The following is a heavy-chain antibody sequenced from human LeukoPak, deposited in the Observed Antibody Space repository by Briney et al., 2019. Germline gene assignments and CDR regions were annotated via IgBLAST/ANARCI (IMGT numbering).Heavy chain of an antibody. CDR2: IKQDGSEK. J-gene: IGHJ4*02. Sequence: GGSLRLSCAASGFTFSDFWMSWVRQAPGKGLEWVANIKQDGSEKYYVDSVKGRFTISRDNAKNSLYLQMNSLRAEDTAVYYCARGTIAAAGYYYFDYWGQGTQVTVSS. D-gene: IGHD6-13*01. V-gene: IGHV3-7*04. CDR3: ARGTIAAAGYYYFDY. CDR1: GFTFSDFW.